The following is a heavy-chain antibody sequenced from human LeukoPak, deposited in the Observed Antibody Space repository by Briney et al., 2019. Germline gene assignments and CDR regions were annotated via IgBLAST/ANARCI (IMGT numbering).Heavy chain of an antibody. V-gene: IGHV1-69*06. D-gene: IGHD3-10*02. CDR3: AELGITMIGGV. CDR1: GGTFSSYA. Sequence: ASVKVSCKASGGTFSSYAISWVRQAPGQGLEWMGGIIPIFGTANYAQKFQGRVTITADKSTSTAYMELNSLRAEDTAVYYCAELGITMIGGVWGKGTTVTISS. CDR2: IIPIFGTA. J-gene: IGHJ6*04.